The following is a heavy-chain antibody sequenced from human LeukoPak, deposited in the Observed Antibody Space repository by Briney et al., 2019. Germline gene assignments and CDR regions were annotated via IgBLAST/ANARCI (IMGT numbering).Heavy chain of an antibody. J-gene: IGHJ4*02. Sequence: TGGSLRLSCAASGLTFSGFWMHWVRQAPGKGLVWVSRINSDGSTTGYADSVKGRFTVSRDNAKNTLYLQMNSLRDEDTAVYYCVRDRGSPTLFEYWGQGAQVTVSS. CDR1: GLTFSGFW. D-gene: IGHD1-26*01. CDR2: INSDGSTT. V-gene: IGHV3-74*01. CDR3: VRDRGSPTLFEY.